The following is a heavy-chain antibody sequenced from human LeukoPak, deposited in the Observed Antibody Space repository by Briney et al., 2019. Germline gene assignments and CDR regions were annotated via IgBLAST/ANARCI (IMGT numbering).Heavy chain of an antibody. CDR1: GFTLSNYV. CDR2: TRYDGSDK. D-gene: IGHD4-23*01. J-gene: IGHJ3*02. Sequence: GGSLRLSCAASGFTLSNYVMHWVRQAPGKGLEWVAFTRYDGSDKYNADSLKGRFTISRDNSKNTLYLQMNSLRAEDTALYYCAKPHRMTTVVMRVGAFDIWGQGTMVTVSS. CDR3: AKPHRMTTVVMRVGAFDI. V-gene: IGHV3-30*02.